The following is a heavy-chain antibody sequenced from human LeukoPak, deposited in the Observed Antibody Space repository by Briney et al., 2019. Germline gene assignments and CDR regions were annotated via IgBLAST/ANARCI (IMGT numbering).Heavy chain of an antibody. D-gene: IGHD1-26*01. V-gene: IGHV3-48*01. CDR2: ISGRSSTI. Sequence: GGSLRLSCAASAFTFSDYSMNWVRQAPGKGLEWVSYISGRSSTIYYADSVKGRFTISRDNAKSSMYLQMNSLRAEDTAVYYCARDRLKSGSHYFDYWGQGTLVTVSS. J-gene: IGHJ4*02. CDR1: AFTFSDYS. CDR3: ARDRLKSGSHYFDY.